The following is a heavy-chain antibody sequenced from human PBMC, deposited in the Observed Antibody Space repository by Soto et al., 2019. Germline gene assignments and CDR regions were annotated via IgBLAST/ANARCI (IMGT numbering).Heavy chain of an antibody. D-gene: IGHD2-8*01. CDR2: IIPIFGTA. V-gene: IGHV1-69*13. CDR3: ARQNWVYNWFDP. Sequence: GASVKVSCKASGGTFSSYAISWVRQAPGQGLEWMGGIIPIFGTANYAQKFQGRVTITADESTSTAYMELSSLRSEDTAVYYCARQNWVYNWFDPWGQGTLVTVSS. CDR1: GGTFSSYA. J-gene: IGHJ5*02.